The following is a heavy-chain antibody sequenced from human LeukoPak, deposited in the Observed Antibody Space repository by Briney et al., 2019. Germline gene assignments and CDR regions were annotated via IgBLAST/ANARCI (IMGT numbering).Heavy chain of an antibody. CDR3: ARGYSGYDWYSYYYYYMDV. Sequence: GGSLRLSCAASGFTFSSYSMNWVRQAPGKGLEWVSSISSSSSYIYYADSVKGRFTISRDNAKNSLYLQMNSLRAEDTAVYYCARGYSGYDWYSYYYYYMDVWGKGTTVTVSS. V-gene: IGHV3-21*01. D-gene: IGHD5-12*01. CDR1: GFTFSSYS. CDR2: ISSSSSYI. J-gene: IGHJ6*03.